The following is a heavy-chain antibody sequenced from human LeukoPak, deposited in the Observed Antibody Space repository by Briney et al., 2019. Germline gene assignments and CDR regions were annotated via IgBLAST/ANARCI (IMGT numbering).Heavy chain of an antibody. D-gene: IGHD2/OR15-2a*01. V-gene: IGHV3-7*03. CDR3: AKDSAKKYDDY. CDR1: GFTFSTYY. Sequence: PGGSLRLSCAASGFTFSTYYMTWVRQAPGKGLEWVANINQDGSEKYYVDSVKGRFTISRDNAKNSLSLQMNSLRAEDTAVYYCAKDSAKKYDDYWGQGTQVTVSS. CDR2: INQDGSEK. J-gene: IGHJ4*02.